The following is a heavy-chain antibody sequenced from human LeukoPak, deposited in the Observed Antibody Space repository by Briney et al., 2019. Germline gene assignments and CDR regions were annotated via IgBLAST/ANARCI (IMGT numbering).Heavy chain of an antibody. V-gene: IGHV3-21*01. CDR1: GFTFSSYA. CDR3: ARTPDSSGYFHWFDP. CDR2: ISSSSSYI. D-gene: IGHD3-22*01. Sequence: GGSLRLSCTAPGFTFSSYAIHWIRQAPGKGLEWVSSISSSSSYIYYADSVKGRFTISRDNAKNSLYLQMNSLRAEDTAVYYCARTPDSSGYFHWFDPWGQGTLVTVSS. J-gene: IGHJ5*02.